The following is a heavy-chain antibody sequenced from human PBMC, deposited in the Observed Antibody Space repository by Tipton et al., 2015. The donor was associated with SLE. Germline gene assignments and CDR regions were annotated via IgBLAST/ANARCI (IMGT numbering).Heavy chain of an antibody. CDR1: GGSISTTDHY. D-gene: IGHD2-2*02. CDR2: VFYSGNT. Sequence: LSLTCSVPGGSISTTDHYWGWIRQPPGKGLEWIGSVFYSGNTYYNESLQSRVTISIDTSKNHFSLKLYSVTAADTAVYYCAREDSSSWFYTRFDPWGQGTLVTVSS. J-gene: IGHJ5*02. V-gene: IGHV4-39*07. CDR3: AREDSSSWFYTRFDP.